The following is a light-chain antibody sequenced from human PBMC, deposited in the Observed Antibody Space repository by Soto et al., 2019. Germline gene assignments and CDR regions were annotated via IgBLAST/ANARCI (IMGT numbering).Light chain of an antibody. CDR2: DAS. CDR3: QQRSSWPRT. CDR1: QSVSRY. J-gene: IGKJ1*01. Sequence: DSVLTQSPATLSLSPGERATLSCRASQSVSRYLAWYQQKPGQAPRLLIYDASNRATGIPARFSGSGSGTDFTLTISSLEPEDFAVYYCQQRSSWPRTFGQGTKV. V-gene: IGKV3-11*01.